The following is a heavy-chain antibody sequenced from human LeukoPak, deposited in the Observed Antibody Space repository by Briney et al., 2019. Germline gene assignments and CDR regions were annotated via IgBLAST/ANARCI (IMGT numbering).Heavy chain of an antibody. Sequence: HGESLRISCKGSGYSFTSYWISWVRQMPGKGLEWMGRIDPSDSYTNCSPSFQGHVTISADKSISTAYLQWSSLKASDTAMYYCARSRHGIAAAGTRSWFDPWGQGTLVTVSS. J-gene: IGHJ5*02. CDR2: IDPSDSYT. V-gene: IGHV5-10-1*01. CDR1: GYSFTSYW. D-gene: IGHD6-13*01. CDR3: ARSRHGIAAAGTRSWFDP.